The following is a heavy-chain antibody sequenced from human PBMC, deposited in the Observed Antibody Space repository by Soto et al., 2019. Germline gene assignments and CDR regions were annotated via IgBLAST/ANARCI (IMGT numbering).Heavy chain of an antibody. J-gene: IGHJ6*03. CDR2: INHSGST. Sequence: SETLSLTCAVYGGSFSGYYWSWIRQPPGKGLEWIGEINHSGSTNYNPSLKSRVTISVDTSKNQFSLKLSSVTAADMAVYYCARANPAVVPAAMSAAYMDVWGKGTTVTVSS. CDR1: GGSFSGYY. V-gene: IGHV4-34*01. CDR3: ARANPAVVPAAMSAAYMDV. D-gene: IGHD2-2*01.